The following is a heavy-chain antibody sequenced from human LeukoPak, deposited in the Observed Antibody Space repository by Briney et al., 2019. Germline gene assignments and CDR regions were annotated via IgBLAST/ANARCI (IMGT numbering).Heavy chain of an antibody. J-gene: IGHJ5*02. CDR3: ASDRVPVNWFDP. CDR2: ISNSGDAT. Sequence: GGSLRLSCAASGFTFSNYAMSWVRQAPGKGLEWVSTISNSGDATYYADSVKGRFTISRDNAKNSLYLQMNSLRAEDTAVYYCASDRVPVNWFDPWGQGTLVTVSS. D-gene: IGHD4-17*01. V-gene: IGHV3-21*01. CDR1: GFTFSNYA.